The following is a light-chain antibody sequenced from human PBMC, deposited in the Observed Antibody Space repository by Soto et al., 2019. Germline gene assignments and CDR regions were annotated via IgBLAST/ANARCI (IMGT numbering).Light chain of an antibody. J-gene: IGKJ1*01. CDR1: QSVSSSY. V-gene: IGKV3-20*01. CDR3: QQYGSSPT. Sequence: EIVLTQSPGTLSLSPGERATLSYRSSQSVSSSYLAWYQQKPGQAPRLLIYDASSRATGIPDRFSGSGSGKDFTLTISRLEPEDFAVYYCQQYGSSPTFGQGTKVEIK. CDR2: DAS.